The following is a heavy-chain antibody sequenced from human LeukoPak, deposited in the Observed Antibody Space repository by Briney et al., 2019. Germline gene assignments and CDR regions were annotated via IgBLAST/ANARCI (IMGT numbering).Heavy chain of an antibody. CDR2: INPSGGST. V-gene: IGHV1-46*01. CDR3: AREDVVLVDAVRYYYYGMDV. J-gene: IGHJ6*02. Sequence: EASVKVSCKASGYNFISYYMHWVRHAPGQGLEWMGIINPSGGSTSYAQKFPDRVTMTRDTSTSTVYMELSSLKSGDTAVYYCAREDVVLVDAVRYYYYGMDVWGQGTTVTVSS. D-gene: IGHD2-8*01. CDR1: GYNFISYY.